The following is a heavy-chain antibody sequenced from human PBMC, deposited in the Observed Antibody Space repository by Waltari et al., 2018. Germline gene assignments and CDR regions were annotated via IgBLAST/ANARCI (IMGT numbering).Heavy chain of an antibody. CDR1: GNSHSDNY. V-gene: IGHV1-69-2*01. D-gene: IGHD2-2*01. CDR3: ARRSGHCDGTTCSAGWFDP. J-gene: IGHJ5*02. CDR2: IDPEDGET. Sequence: EIRLLQSGAEVKKPGATVKISCKASGNSHSDNYIHWVQQVPGKGLEWIGRIDPEDGETIYAEKFEDRVTLTADLATETAYLELSRLSSDDTATYYCARRSGHCDGTTCSAGWFDPWGQGTLVKVSS.